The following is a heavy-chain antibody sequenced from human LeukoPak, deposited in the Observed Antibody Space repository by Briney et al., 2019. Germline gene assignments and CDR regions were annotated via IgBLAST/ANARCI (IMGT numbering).Heavy chain of an antibody. V-gene: IGHV4-59*08. CDR3: ARHGRSGYSIDWPALDY. D-gene: IGHD5-18*01. Sequence: SETLSLTCTVSGGSISSYYWSWIRQPPGKGLEWIGYIYYTGSTNYSPSLKSRVTISVDTSKNQFSLNLSSVTAEDTAVYYCARHGRSGYSIDWPALDYWGQGSLVTVSS. CDR1: GGSISSYY. CDR2: IYYTGST. J-gene: IGHJ4*02.